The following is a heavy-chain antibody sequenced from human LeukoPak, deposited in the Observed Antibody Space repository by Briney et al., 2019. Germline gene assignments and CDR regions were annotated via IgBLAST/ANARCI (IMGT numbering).Heavy chain of an antibody. V-gene: IGHV3-30-3*01. Sequence: GGSLRLSCIVSGFTFSSSAMHWVRQAPGKGLEWVAVISHDGSNKYYADSVKGRFTISRDKSKNTLYLQMNNLRAEDTAVYYCARDTVTAYYYGMDVWGQGTTVTVSS. D-gene: IGHD4-17*01. CDR3: ARDTVTAYYYGMDV. J-gene: IGHJ6*02. CDR1: GFTFSSSA. CDR2: ISHDGSNK.